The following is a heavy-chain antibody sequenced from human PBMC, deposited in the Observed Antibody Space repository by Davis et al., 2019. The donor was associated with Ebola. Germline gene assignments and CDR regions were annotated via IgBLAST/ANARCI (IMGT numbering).Heavy chain of an antibody. V-gene: IGHV4-4*02. Sequence: PGGSLRLSCAVSGGSISSSNWWIWVRQPPGKGLEWIGEIYHSGSTNYNPSLKSRVTISVDKSKNQFSLKLSSVTAADTAVYYCARQFCSSTSCYEYFGSGSYLDYWGQGALVTVSS. CDR1: GGSISSSNW. CDR3: ARQFCSSTSCYEYFGSGSYLDY. J-gene: IGHJ4*02. D-gene: IGHD2-2*01. CDR2: IYHSGST.